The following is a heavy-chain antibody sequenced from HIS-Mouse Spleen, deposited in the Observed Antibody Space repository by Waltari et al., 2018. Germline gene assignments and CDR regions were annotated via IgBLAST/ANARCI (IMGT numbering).Heavy chain of an antibody. D-gene: IGHD6-13*01. J-gene: IGHJ2*01. CDR2: IYYSGRT. CDR1: GGSICSSSYY. CDR3: AREIPYSSSWYDWYFDL. Sequence: QLQLQESGPGLVKPSETLSLTCTVSGGSICSSSYYWGWILQPPGTGLEGLGSIYYSGRTYYNPSLKSRVTISVDTSKNQFSLKLSSVTAADTAVYYCAREIPYSSSWYDWYFDLWGRGTLVTVSS. V-gene: IGHV4-39*07.